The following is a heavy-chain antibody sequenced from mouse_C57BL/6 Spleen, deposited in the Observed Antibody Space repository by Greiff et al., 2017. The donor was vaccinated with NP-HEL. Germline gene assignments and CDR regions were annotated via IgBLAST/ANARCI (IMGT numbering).Heavy chain of an antibody. CDR1: GYTFTSYW. CDR3: AGRRDSYNYYAMDY. D-gene: IGHD2-12*01. Sequence: QVQLQQPGAELVKPGASVKLSCKASGYTFTSYWMQWVKQRPGQGLEWIGEIDPSDSYTNYNQKFKGKATLTVDTSSSTAYMQLSSLTSEDSAVYYCAGRRDSYNYYAMDYWGQGTSVTVSS. CDR2: IDPSDSYT. V-gene: IGHV1-50*01. J-gene: IGHJ4*01.